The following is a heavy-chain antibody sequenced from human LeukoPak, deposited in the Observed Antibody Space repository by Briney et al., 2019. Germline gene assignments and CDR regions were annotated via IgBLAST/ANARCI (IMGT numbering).Heavy chain of an antibody. CDR2: IWSDGTKQ. D-gene: IGHD1-14*01. V-gene: IGHV3-33*01. J-gene: IGHJ4*02. CDR1: GFAFHIYG. CDR3: VRDRNNNYFDY. Sequence: GGSLRLSCAASGFAFHIYGMRWVRQAPGKGLEWVAFIWSDGTKQFYADSVKGRFTISRDNSNNTVYLHMNSLKAEDTALYYCVRDRNNNYFDYWAREPCSPSPQ.